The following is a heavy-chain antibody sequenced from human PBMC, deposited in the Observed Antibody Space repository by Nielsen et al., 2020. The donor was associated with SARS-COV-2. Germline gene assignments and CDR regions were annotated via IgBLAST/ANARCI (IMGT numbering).Heavy chain of an antibody. D-gene: IGHD5-18*01. CDR2: FYYSGST. Sequence: SETLSLTCTVSGDSIRSHYWSWIRKSPGKALEWIGYFYYSGSTDYNPSLKSRVSISKDTSKNQFSLKLNSVTAADTAVYYCARGGYSYLYFDDWGQGTQVIVSS. CDR3: ARGGYSYLYFDD. CDR1: GDSIRSHY. J-gene: IGHJ4*02. V-gene: IGHV4-59*11.